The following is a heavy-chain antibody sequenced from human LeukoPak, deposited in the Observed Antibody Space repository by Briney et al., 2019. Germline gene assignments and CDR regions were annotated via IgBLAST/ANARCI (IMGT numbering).Heavy chain of an antibody. D-gene: IGHD6-13*01. CDR2: ISSSGSTI. CDR3: ARGLLAAAPTHYYYYGMDV. Sequence: GGSLRLSCAASGFTFSSYWMNWARQAPGKGLEWVSYISSSGSTIYYADSVKGRFTISRDNAKNSLYLQMNSLRAEDTAVYYCARGLLAAAPTHYYYYGMDVWGQGTTVTVPS. CDR1: GFTFSSYW. V-gene: IGHV3-48*04. J-gene: IGHJ6*02.